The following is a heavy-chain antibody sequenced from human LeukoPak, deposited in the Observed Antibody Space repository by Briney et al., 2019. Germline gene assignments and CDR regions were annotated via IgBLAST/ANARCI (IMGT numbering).Heavy chain of an antibody. CDR3: VRMFSGPLDY. Sequence: AGGSLRLSCAASGFTFSSSWMHWVRQAPGKGLVWVSRINPDGTSTSYADSVKGRFTISRDDAKNTLYLQMNSLRAEDTAFYYCVRMFSGPLDYWGQGTLVTVS. CDR2: INPDGTST. CDR1: GFTFSSSW. V-gene: IGHV3-74*01. J-gene: IGHJ4*02. D-gene: IGHD3-10*02.